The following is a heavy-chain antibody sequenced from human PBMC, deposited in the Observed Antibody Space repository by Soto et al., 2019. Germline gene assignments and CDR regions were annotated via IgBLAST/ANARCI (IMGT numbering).Heavy chain of an antibody. D-gene: IGHD3-22*01. CDR3: AKVPRKVVVPRSYYFDY. CDR1: GFTFSSYA. V-gene: IGHV3-23*01. J-gene: IGHJ4*02. CDR2: ISGSGGST. Sequence: GGSLRLSCAASGFTFSSYAMSWVRQAPGKGLEWVSAISGSGGSTYYADSVKGRFTISRDNSKNTLYLQMNSLRAEDTAVYYCAKVPRKVVVPRSYYFDYWGQGTLVTVSS.